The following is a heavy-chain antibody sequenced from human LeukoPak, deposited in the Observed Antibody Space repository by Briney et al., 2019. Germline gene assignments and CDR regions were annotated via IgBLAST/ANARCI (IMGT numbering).Heavy chain of an antibody. Sequence: PGGSLRLSCAASGFSFSSSWMTWVRQAPGKGLEWVANIKEDESEIYYVDSVKGRFTASRDNAKNALYLQMNSLRAEDTAVYYCARGWPPNDYDSSGYGDYWGQGTLVTVSS. CDR3: ARGWPPNDYDSSGYGDY. D-gene: IGHD3-22*01. J-gene: IGHJ4*02. V-gene: IGHV3-7*01. CDR1: GFSFSSSW. CDR2: IKEDESEI.